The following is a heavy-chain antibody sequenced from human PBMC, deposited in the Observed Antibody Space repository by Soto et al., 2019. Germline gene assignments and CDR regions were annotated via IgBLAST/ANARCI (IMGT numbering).Heavy chain of an antibody. Sequence: SGGSLRLSCEVSGFTFSSYAMNWVRQAPGKGLEWVSAISTGGGTTYYADSVKGRFTISRDNSKNTLYLQMNDLRADDTALYYCVKAYASATGHAIDVWGHGTMVTVAS. D-gene: IGHD3-16*01. V-gene: IGHV3-23*01. J-gene: IGHJ3*01. CDR1: GFTFSSYA. CDR3: VKAYASATGHAIDV. CDR2: ISTGGGTT.